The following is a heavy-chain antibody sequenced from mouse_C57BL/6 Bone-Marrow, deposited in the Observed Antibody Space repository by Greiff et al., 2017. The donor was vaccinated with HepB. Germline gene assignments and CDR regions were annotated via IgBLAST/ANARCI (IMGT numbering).Heavy chain of an antibody. Sequence: QVQLKQPGAELVKPGASVKVSCKASGYTFTSYWMHWVKQRPGQGLEWIGRIHPSDSDTNYNQKFKGKATLTVDKSSSTAYMQLSSLTSEDSAVYYCAIPDYYGSSYTWFAYWGQGTLVTVSA. D-gene: IGHD1-1*01. CDR3: AIPDYYGSSYTWFAY. V-gene: IGHV1-74*01. J-gene: IGHJ3*01. CDR2: IHPSDSDT. CDR1: GYTFTSYW.